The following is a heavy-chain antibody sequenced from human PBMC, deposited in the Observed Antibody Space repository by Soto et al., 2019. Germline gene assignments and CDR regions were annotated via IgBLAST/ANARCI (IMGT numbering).Heavy chain of an antibody. V-gene: IGHV3-30*03. J-gene: IGHJ5*02. CDR2: ISYDGSNK. D-gene: IGHD2-2*01. CDR1: GFTFSSYG. Sequence: QVQLVESGGGVVQPGRSLRLSCAASGFTFSSYGMHWVRQAPGKGLEWVAVISYDGSNKYYADSVKSRFTISRDNSKNTLYLQMNSLRDGDRTVYYCARYPLPNAYCISTSCYWLPWFDPWGQGTLVTVSS. CDR3: ARYPLPNAYCISTSCYWLPWFDP.